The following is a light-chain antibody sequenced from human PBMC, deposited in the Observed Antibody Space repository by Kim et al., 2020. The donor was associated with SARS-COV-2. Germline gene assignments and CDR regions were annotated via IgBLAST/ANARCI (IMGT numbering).Light chain of an antibody. Sequence: GKSVTISCTRTSGSIACYYVQWYQQRPGSSPTTVIYEDNQRPSGVPERFSGSIDSSSNSASLTVSGLKTEDEADYYCQSYDTSNVVFGGGTKLTVL. CDR2: EDN. V-gene: IGLV6-57*01. CDR1: SGSIACYY. CDR3: QSYDTSNVV. J-gene: IGLJ2*01.